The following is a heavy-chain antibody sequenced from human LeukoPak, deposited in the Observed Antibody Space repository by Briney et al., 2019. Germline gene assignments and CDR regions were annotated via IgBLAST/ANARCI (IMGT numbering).Heavy chain of an antibody. V-gene: IGHV1-2*02. CDR2: LNPNSGDT. CDR1: GYTFTDYY. J-gene: IGHJ4*02. CDR3: ARGLGMHYGGNSEFDY. D-gene: IGHD4-23*01. Sequence: ASVKVSCKASGYTFTDYYMHWVRQAPGQGLEWMGWLNPNSGDTNYARKFQGRVSMTRDTSISTAYMDLSDLRSDDTAVYYCARGLGMHYGGNSEFDYWGQGTLVTVSS.